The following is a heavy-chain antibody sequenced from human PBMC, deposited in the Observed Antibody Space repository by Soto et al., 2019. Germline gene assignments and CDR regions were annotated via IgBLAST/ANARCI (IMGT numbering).Heavy chain of an antibody. CDR2: IWYDGSNT. D-gene: IGHD6-6*01. CDR1: GFTFSNYA. CDR3: ARAGSSSNRLYYYYGMDV. Sequence: GGSLRLSCAAFGFTFSNYAMSWVRQAPGKGLEWVAIIWYDGSNTYYADSVKGRFTISRDNSKNTLYLQMNSLRAEDTAVYYCARAGSSSNRLYYYYGMDVWGQGTTVTVSS. V-gene: IGHV3-33*08. J-gene: IGHJ6*02.